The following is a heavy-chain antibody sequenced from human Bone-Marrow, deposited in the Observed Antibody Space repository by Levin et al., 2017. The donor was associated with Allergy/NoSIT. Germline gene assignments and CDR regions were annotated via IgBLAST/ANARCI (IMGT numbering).Heavy chain of an antibody. D-gene: IGHD6-19*01. CDR1: GYTFSGYY. CDR2: INPNSGGT. Sequence: GASVKVSCEASGYTFSGYYIHWVRQAPGQGLEWMGRINPNSGGTDYAQKFQGRVTMTRDTSISTAYMELSSLRYDDTAVYYCARDGVQNADSTGWDDRWTDYWGQGTLVTVSS. CDR3: ARDGVQNADSTGWDDRWTDY. J-gene: IGHJ4*02. V-gene: IGHV1-2*06.